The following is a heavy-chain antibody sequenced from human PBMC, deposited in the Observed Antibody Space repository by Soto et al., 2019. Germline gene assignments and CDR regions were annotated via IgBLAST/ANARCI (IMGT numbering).Heavy chain of an antibody. CDR1: GYTFTSYG. V-gene: IGHV1-18*01. CDR3: ASGYSGYDWGTGDYYMDV. J-gene: IGHJ6*03. Sequence: ASVKVSCKASGYTFTSYGISWVRQAPGQGLEWMGWISAYNGNTNYAQKLQGRVTMTTDTSTSTAYMELRSLRSDDTAVYYCASGYSGYDWGTGDYYMDVWGKGTTVTVSS. CDR2: ISAYNGNT. D-gene: IGHD5-12*01.